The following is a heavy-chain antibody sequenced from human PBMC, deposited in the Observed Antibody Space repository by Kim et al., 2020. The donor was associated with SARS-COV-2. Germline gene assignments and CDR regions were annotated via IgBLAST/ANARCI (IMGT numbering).Heavy chain of an antibody. CDR1: GGSVSSGGLY. V-gene: IGHV4-61*08. CDR3: GRVPRDGHNYFDY. CDR2: IYYNGSI. Sequence: SETLSLTCTVSGGSVSSGGLYWSWFRQPPGKGLEWIGYIYYNGSINYNPSLKSRVTISVDTSKNQFSLKVLSVTAADTAVYFCGRVPRDGHNYFDYWGQGTLVTVSS. J-gene: IGHJ4*02.